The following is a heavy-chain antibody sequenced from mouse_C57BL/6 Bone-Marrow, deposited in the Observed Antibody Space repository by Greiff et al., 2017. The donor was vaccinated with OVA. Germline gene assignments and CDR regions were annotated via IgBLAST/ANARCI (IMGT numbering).Heavy chain of an antibody. Sequence: VQLQQSGAELVRPGASVKLSCKASGYTFTDYYIIWVKQRPGQGLEWIARIYPGSGNTYYNEKFKGKATLTAEKSSSTAYMQLSSLTSEDSAVYFCARSLYDGFSWFAYWGQGTLVTVSA. V-gene: IGHV1-76*01. D-gene: IGHD2-3*01. J-gene: IGHJ3*01. CDR3: ARSLYDGFSWFAY. CDR2: IYPGSGNT. CDR1: GYTFTDYY.